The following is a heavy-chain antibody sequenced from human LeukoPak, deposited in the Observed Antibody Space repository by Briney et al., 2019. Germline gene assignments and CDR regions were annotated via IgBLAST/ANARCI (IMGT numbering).Heavy chain of an antibody. Sequence: GGSLRLSCAASGFTFSIYGMHWVRQAPGKGLEWMAFIRYDGSNKYYADSVKGRFTISRDNAKNSLYLQMNSLRAEDTAVYYCARGPSGSYYITYYMDVWGKGTTVTISS. V-gene: IGHV3-30*02. D-gene: IGHD3-10*01. CDR2: IRYDGSNK. CDR3: ARGPSGSYYITYYMDV. CDR1: GFTFSIYG. J-gene: IGHJ6*03.